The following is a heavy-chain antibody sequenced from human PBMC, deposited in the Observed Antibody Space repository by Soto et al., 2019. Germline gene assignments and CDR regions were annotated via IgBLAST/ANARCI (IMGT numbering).Heavy chain of an antibody. Sequence: LRLSCPASGFTVSSYAMSWVRQATRKGLEWVSAFSGTGRSTFYADTVKGRFTISMHKDRKTPDLQIISQCAEDTAVYYCAKDQGAFDFWGQGTLVTVSS. CDR3: AKDQGAFDF. J-gene: IGHJ4*03. V-gene: IGHV3-23*01. CDR1: GFTVSSYA. CDR2: FSGTGRST.